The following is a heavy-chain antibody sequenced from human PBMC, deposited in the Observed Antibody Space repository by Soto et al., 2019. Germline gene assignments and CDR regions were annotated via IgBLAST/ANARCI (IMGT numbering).Heavy chain of an antibody. CDR1: GFTFSSYA. J-gene: IGHJ4*02. V-gene: IGHV3-23*01. CDR2: ISGSGGST. D-gene: IGHD3-3*01. Sequence: GGSLRLSCAASGFTFSSYAMSWVRQAPGKGLEWVSAISGSGGSTYYADSVKGRFTISRDNSKNTLYLQMNSLRAEDTAVYYCAKVPTPLSRLRFLEWYFDYWGQGTLVTVSS. CDR3: AKVPTPLSRLRFLEWYFDY.